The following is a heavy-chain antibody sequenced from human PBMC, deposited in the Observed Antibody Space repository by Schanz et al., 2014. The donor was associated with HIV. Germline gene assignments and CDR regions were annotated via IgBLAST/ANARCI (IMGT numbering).Heavy chain of an antibody. D-gene: IGHD1-26*01. CDR2: IRSGSSYI. CDR3: ARDRISTVGAPHFDL. J-gene: IGHJ4*02. V-gene: IGHV3-21*01. Sequence: EGQLLESGGGLVQPGGSPRLSCTTSGFTFSDYAMSWVRQAPGKGLEWVSSIRSGSSYIYYADSVKGRFTISRDNAKNSLYLQMNSLRAEDTAVYYCARDRISTVGAPHFDLWGQGTLVTVSS. CDR1: GFTFSDYA.